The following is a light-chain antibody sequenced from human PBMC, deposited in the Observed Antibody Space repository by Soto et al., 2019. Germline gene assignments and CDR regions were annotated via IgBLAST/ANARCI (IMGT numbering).Light chain of an antibody. CDR2: EVS. CDR3: SSYSSSGTLYV. Sequence: QSALTQPASVSGSPGQSITISCTGTNSDIGGHTYVSWYQQHPGKAPKFLIYEVSNRPSGVSGRFSGSKSGNTASLTISGLQAEDEADYFCSSYSSSGTLYVFGTGTKLTVL. V-gene: IGLV2-14*01. CDR1: NSDIGGHTY. J-gene: IGLJ1*01.